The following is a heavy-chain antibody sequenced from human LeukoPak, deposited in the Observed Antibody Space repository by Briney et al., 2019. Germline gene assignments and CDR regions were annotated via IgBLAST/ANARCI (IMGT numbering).Heavy chain of an antibody. CDR3: AIAATTRYYYGMDV. D-gene: IGHD4-17*01. V-gene: IGHV3-23*01. CDR1: GFTFSSYA. Sequence: GGSLRLSCAASGFTFSSYAMSWVRQAPGKGLEWVSAISGSGGSTYYADSVKGRFTISRDNSKNTLYLQMNSLRAEDTAVYCCAIAATTRYYYGMDVWGKGTTVTVSS. J-gene: IGHJ6*04. CDR2: ISGSGGST.